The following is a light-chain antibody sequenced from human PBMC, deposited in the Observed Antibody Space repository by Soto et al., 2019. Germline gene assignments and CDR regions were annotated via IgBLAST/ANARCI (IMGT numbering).Light chain of an antibody. J-gene: IGKJ4*02. V-gene: IGKV1-5*03. Sequence: IQMTQSPYTMYASVGDRVMITCLASQNINNRLAWYQQRPGKSPKLLVYWASTLESGVPSRFSSSGSGTEYTLSISGLQTDDFATYNCQKYNSAPLTCGGGPKVESK. CDR2: WAS. CDR3: QKYNSAPLT. CDR1: QNINNR.